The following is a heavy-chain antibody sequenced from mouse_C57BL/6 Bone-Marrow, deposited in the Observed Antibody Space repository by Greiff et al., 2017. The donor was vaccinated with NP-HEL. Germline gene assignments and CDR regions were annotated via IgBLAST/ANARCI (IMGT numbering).Heavy chain of an antibody. CDR1: GFTFSDYG. J-gene: IGHJ2*01. CDR2: ISSGSSTI. V-gene: IGHV5-17*01. CDR3: ASDGLITTVVAVYYFDY. Sequence: EVKLVESGGGLVKPGGSLKLSCAASGFTFSDYGMHWVRQAPEKGLEWVAYISSGSSTIYYADTVKGRFTISRDNAKNTLFLQMTSLRSEDTAMYYCASDGLITTVVAVYYFDYWGQGTTLTVSS. D-gene: IGHD1-1*01.